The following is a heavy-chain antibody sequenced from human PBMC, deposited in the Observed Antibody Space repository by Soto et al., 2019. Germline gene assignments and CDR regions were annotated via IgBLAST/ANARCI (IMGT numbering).Heavy chain of an antibody. CDR3: TSNQVKADY. V-gene: IGHV3-7*01. J-gene: IGHJ4*02. Sequence: EVQLVESGGDLVQPGGSLRLSCVASGFALSSFWMTWVRQAPGKGLEWVAKIKGDGSEQNYVDSVRGRFTISRDNAKKSVDLQMNSVRVDDTAVYYCTSNQVKADYWGQGTLVTVSS. CDR1: GFALSSFW. CDR2: IKGDGSEQ. D-gene: IGHD3-22*01.